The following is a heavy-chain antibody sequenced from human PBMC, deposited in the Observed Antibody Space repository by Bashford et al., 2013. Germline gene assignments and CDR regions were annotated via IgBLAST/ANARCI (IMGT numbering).Heavy chain of an antibody. Sequence: GGSLRLSCAASGFTLGDYYMSWIRQAPGKGLEWVSYISNSGSSTKHADSVKGRFTVSRDNAKNSLYLQMNSLRADDTAVYYCARDYSNWGSDCWGQGTLVTVSS. V-gene: IGHV3-11*01. CDR2: ISNSGSST. CDR1: GFTLGDYY. J-gene: IGHJ4*02. D-gene: IGHD3-16*01. CDR3: ARDYSNWGSDC.